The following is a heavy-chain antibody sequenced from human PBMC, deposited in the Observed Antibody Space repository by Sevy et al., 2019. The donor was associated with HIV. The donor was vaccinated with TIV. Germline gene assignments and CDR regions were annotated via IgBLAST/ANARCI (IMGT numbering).Heavy chain of an antibody. J-gene: IGHJ5*02. CDR2: IFYTGST. V-gene: IGHV4-39*01. D-gene: IGHD5-12*01. Sequence: SETLSLTCTVSGVSISGGAYYWGWIRQPPGKGLEWIGSIFYTGSTYYNPFLKSRVTISVDTSKNQFSLKLTSVTAADTAVYYCARRVDNSWFDPWGQGTLVTVSS. CDR1: GVSISGGAYY. CDR3: ARRVDNSWFDP.